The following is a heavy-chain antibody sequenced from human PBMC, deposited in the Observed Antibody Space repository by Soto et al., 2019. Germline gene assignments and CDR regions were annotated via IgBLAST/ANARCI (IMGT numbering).Heavy chain of an antibody. CDR3: AKQHEFGGLEDY. CDR1: GFTFRSHG. D-gene: IGHD3-16*01. Sequence: QVQLVESGGGVVQPGTSLRLSCAASGFTFRSHGMHWVRQVPGKGLEWVAAISNDGRSKYYADSVKGRFSISRDNSENTMYLQMNSLRVEDTAMYYCAKQHEFGGLEDYWGQGTLVTVSS. CDR2: ISNDGRSK. J-gene: IGHJ4*02. V-gene: IGHV3-30*18.